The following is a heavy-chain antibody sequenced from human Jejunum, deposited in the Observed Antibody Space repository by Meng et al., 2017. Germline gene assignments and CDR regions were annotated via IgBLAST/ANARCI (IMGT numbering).Heavy chain of an antibody. V-gene: IGHV4-38-2*02. CDR3: ARQTGDGNYYYLFDT. Sequence: SETLSLTCTVSGYSVSRGYYWGWIRQSPERGLQWIGSIYHSGSTYYNPSLKSRVTMSVDKPKNQFYLKLNSVTAADTAVYYCARQTGDGNYYYLFDTWGQGTLVTVSS. CDR1: GYSVSRGYY. CDR2: IYHSGST. J-gene: IGHJ4*02. D-gene: IGHD5-24*01.